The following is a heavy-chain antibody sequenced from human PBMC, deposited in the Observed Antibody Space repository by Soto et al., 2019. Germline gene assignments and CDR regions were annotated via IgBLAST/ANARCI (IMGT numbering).Heavy chain of an antibody. CDR2: IDYSGST. V-gene: IGHV4-59*01. J-gene: IGHJ6*02. D-gene: IGHD3-9*01. CDR3: ARDYPDYDILTGPPQGMDV. Sequence: SESLSLTXTVSGASISSYYGGWIRQPPGKGLEWIGNIDYSGSTNYNPSLKSRVTISVDTSKNQVSLKLSSVTAADTAVYYCARDYPDYDILTGPPQGMDVWGQGTTVTVSS. CDR1: GASISSYY.